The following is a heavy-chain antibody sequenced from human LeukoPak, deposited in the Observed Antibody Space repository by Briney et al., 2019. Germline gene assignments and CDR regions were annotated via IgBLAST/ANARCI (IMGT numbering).Heavy chain of an antibody. CDR3: ARRKTIRTDNWFDP. D-gene: IGHD3-9*01. Sequence: ALVKVSCKASGYTFTSYDINWVRQATGQGLEWMGWMNPNSGNTGYAQKFQGRVTMTRNTSTSTAYMELSSLRSEDTAVYYCARRKTIRTDNWFDPWGQGTLVTVSS. J-gene: IGHJ5*02. CDR1: GYTFTSYD. V-gene: IGHV1-8*01. CDR2: MNPNSGNT.